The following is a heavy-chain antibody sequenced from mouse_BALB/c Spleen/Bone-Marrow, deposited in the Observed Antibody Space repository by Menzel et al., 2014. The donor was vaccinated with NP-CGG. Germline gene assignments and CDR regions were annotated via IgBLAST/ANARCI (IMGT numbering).Heavy chain of an antibody. Sequence: VQLQQSGAELMKPGASVKIFCKATGYTFSSYWIEWVKQRPGHGLEWIGEILPGSGSTNYNEKFKGKATLTADTSSNTAYMQLSSLTSEDSAVYYCAREDGLWYFDVWGAGTTVTVSS. J-gene: IGHJ1*01. CDR2: ILPGSGST. V-gene: IGHV1-9*01. CDR3: AREDGLWYFDV. D-gene: IGHD1-1*01. CDR1: GYTFSSYW.